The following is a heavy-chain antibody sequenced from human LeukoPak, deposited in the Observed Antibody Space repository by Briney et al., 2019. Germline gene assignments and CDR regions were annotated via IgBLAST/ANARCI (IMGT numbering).Heavy chain of an antibody. CDR3: ARGSGWSLSYFDY. J-gene: IGHJ4*02. V-gene: IGHV3-9*01. Sequence: TGGSLRLSCAASGFIFDDYAMHWVRQVPGKGLEWVSGISWNSGSIGYADSVKGRFTISRDNAKNSLYLQMNSLRVEDTALYYCARGSGWSLSYFDYWGQGILVTVSS. CDR2: ISWNSGSI. D-gene: IGHD6-19*01. CDR1: GFIFDDYA.